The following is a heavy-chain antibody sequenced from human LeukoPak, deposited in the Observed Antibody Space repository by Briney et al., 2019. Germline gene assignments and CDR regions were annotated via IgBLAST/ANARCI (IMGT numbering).Heavy chain of an antibody. V-gene: IGHV5-51*01. Sequence: GESLKISCKGSGYSLTSYWIGWVRQMPGKSLEWMGIIYPGDSDTRYSPSFQGQVTISADKSISTAYLQWSSLKASDTAMYYCARHHNGIAAAGDYWGQGTLVTVSS. D-gene: IGHD6-13*01. CDR1: GYSLTSYW. CDR3: ARHHNGIAAAGDY. J-gene: IGHJ4*02. CDR2: IYPGDSDT.